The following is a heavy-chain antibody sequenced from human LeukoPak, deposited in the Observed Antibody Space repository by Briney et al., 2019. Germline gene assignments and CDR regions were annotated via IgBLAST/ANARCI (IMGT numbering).Heavy chain of an antibody. J-gene: IGHJ4*02. D-gene: IGHD3-10*01. V-gene: IGHV3-74*03. CDR1: GFIFSNYW. CDR2: IQSDGSGT. Sequence: GGSLRLSCTASGFIFSNYWMQWVRQAPGKGLVWVSLIQSDGSGTTYTDSMKGRFTISRDNAKNTLYLQMNSLTAEDTAVYYGARDNHGSIDHWGQGTLVTVSS. CDR3: ARDNHGSIDH.